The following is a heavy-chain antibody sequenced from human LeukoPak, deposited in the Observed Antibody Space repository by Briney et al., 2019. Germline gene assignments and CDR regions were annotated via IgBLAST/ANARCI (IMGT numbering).Heavy chain of an antibody. D-gene: IGHD3-10*01. CDR3: ARDQYRMVRGVIPYMDV. J-gene: IGHJ6*03. V-gene: IGHV1-69*13. CDR2: IIPIFGTA. CDR1: GGTFSSYA. Sequence: ASVKVSCKASGGTFSSYAISWVRQAPGQGLEWMGGIIPIFGTANYEQKFQGRVTIAADESTSTAYMELSSLRSEDTAVYYCARDQYRMVRGVIPYMDVWGKGTTVTISS.